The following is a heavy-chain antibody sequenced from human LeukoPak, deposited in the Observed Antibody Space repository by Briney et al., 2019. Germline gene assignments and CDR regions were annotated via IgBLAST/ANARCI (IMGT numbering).Heavy chain of an antibody. D-gene: IGHD4-17*01. V-gene: IGHV4-38-2*02. CDR1: GYSITSAYY. CDR3: ARTVTGYRRYYYYYYYMDV. J-gene: IGHJ6*03. CDR2: FFLKGST. Sequence: SETLSLTCTVSGYSITSAYYWGWIRQPPGKGLEWIGSFFLKGSTYYNPSLKSRVTISVDTSKNQFSLTLSSVTAADTAVYYCARTVTGYRRYYYYYYYMDVWGKGTTVTVSS.